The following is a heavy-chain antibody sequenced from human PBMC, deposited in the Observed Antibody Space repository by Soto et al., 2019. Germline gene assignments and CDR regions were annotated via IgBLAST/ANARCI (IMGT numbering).Heavy chain of an antibody. Sequence: GGSLRLSCAASGFTFSSYAMSWVRQAPGKGLEWVSAISGSVGSTYYADSVKGRFTISRDNSKNTLYLQMNSLRAEDTAVYYCARGACSGGSCYSGSDYFDYWGQGTLVTVSS. CDR3: ARGACSGGSCYSGSDYFDY. CDR2: ISGSVGST. CDR1: GFTFSSYA. V-gene: IGHV3-23*01. D-gene: IGHD2-15*01. J-gene: IGHJ4*02.